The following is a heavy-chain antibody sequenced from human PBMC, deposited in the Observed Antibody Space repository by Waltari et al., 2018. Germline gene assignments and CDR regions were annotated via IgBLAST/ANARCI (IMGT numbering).Heavy chain of an antibody. CDR1: GGSISRSYYY. CDR3: ARTGYCSTTSCTFFDY. Sequence: QLQLQESGPGLVRPSETLSLTCTVSGGSISRSYYYWGWIRQPPGKGLEWIGSIYYNGITYYNPSLESRVTISADTSKNQFSLKLKSVTAADTAVYYCARTGYCSTTSCTFFDYWGQGTLVTVSS. CDR2: IYYNGIT. J-gene: IGHJ4*02. D-gene: IGHD2-2*01. V-gene: IGHV4-39*01.